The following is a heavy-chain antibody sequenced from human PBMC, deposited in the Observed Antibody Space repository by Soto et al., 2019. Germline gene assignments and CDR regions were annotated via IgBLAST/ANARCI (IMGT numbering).Heavy chain of an antibody. CDR3: ARDDGYDRLYDY. Sequence: QVRLQESGPGLVKPSQTLSLTCTVSGGSISSGDYFWSWVRQPPGKGLEWIGYIYYTGSTSYNPSVKSRITMSVYTSKNQFSLKVSSVTAADTAVYFSARDDGYDRLYDYWGQGTLVTVSS. CDR2: IYYTGST. V-gene: IGHV4-30-4*01. CDR1: GGSISSGDYF. D-gene: IGHD3-16*01. J-gene: IGHJ4*02.